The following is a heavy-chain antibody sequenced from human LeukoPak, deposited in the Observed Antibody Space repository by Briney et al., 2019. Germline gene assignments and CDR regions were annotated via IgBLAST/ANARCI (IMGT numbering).Heavy chain of an antibody. Sequence: PSETLSLTCAVYGGSFSGYYWSWIRQPPGKGLEWIGEINHSGSTNYNPSLKSRVTISVDTSKNQFSLQLNSVTPEDTAVYYCARAAMVGRRYNWFDPWGQGTLATVSS. CDR2: INHSGST. CDR1: GGSFSGYY. V-gene: IGHV4-34*01. D-gene: IGHD5-18*01. CDR3: ARAAMVGRRYNWFDP. J-gene: IGHJ5*02.